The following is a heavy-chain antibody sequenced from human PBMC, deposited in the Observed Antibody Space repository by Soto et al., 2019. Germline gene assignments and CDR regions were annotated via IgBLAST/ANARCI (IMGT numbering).Heavy chain of an antibody. J-gene: IGHJ4*02. Sequence: SETLSLTCTVSGGSINSGDYYWSWIRQPPGKGLEWIGYIYYSGSTYYKPSLKSRVTISVDTSKKQFSLKLSSVTAADTAVYYCAVWQYFDWYYFGYWGQGTLVTVS. CDR3: AVWQYFDWYYFGY. D-gene: IGHD3-9*01. CDR2: IYYSGST. V-gene: IGHV4-30-4*01. CDR1: GGSINSGDYY.